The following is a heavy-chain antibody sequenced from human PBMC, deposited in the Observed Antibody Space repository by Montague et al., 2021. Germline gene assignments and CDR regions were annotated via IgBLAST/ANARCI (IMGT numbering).Heavy chain of an antibody. CDR3: ARERDRYYYMDI. J-gene: IGHJ6*03. V-gene: IGHV4-38-2*02. CDR2: VSHGGRT. CDR1: RSPINSDYY. Sequence: SETLSLTCTVSRSPINSDYYWGWIRQPPGKGLEWMGSVSHGGRTYYSPSLKSRVTISVDTSNNHFSLKLSSVTAADTAMYYCARERDRYYYMDIWGKGTTITVSS.